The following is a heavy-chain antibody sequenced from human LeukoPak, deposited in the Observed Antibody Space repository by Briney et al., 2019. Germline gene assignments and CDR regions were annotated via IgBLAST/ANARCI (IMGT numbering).Heavy chain of an antibody. Sequence: GGSLRLSCAASGFTFSNAWMSWVRQAPGKGLEWVGRIQSKTDGWTTDYAAPVKGRFTIPRDDSKNMLYLQMNSLKTEDTAVYYCTTDPNYDVLTGYPRHFDYWGQGTLVTVSS. V-gene: IGHV3-15*01. CDR2: IQSKTDGWTT. D-gene: IGHD3-9*01. CDR3: TTDPNYDVLTGYPRHFDY. CDR1: GFTFSNAW. J-gene: IGHJ4*02.